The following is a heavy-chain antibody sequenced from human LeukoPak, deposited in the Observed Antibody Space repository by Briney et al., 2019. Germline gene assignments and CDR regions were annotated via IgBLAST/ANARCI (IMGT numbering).Heavy chain of an antibody. V-gene: IGHV4-59*13. Sequence: PSETLSLTCTVSGGFITSSFYWSWIRQSPGKGLGWIGYIYNSGGTKYNPSLKSRLTISVGTSKNQFSLNLTSVTAADTAVYYCARVYGAGYDFRGAFDRGQGTMVTVSS. CDR3: ARVYGAGYDFRGAFD. J-gene: IGHJ3*01. CDR1: GGFITSSFY. D-gene: IGHD3-3*01. CDR2: IYNSGGT.